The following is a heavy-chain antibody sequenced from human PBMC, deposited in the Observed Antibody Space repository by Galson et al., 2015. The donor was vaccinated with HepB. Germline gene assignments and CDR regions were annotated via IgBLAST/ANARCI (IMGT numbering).Heavy chain of an antibody. V-gene: IGHV1-69*13. CDR1: GGTFSSYS. D-gene: IGHD3-10*01. CDR2: IIPIFGTA. Sequence: SVKVSCKASGGTFSSYSIIWVRQAPGQGLEWMGGIIPIFGTANYAQKFQGRVTIAAAESTSTAYMVLRSLRYEDTAVYYCAYFTSGSAEDLHYWGQGTLVTVSS. CDR3: AYFTSGSAEDLHY. J-gene: IGHJ1*01.